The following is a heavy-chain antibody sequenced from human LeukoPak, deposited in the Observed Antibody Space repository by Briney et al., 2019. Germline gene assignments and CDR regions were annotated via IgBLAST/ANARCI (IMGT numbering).Heavy chain of an antibody. CDR2: IYTSGST. CDR3: ARVGSSSWYNYHYYYMDV. Sequence: SETLSLTCTVSGGSISSGSYYWSWIRQPAGKGLEWIGRIYTSGSTNYNPSLKSRVTISVDTSKNQFSLKLSSVTAADTAVYYCARVGSSSWYNYHYYYMDVWGKGTTVTVSS. J-gene: IGHJ6*03. V-gene: IGHV4-61*02. D-gene: IGHD6-13*01. CDR1: GGSISSGSYY.